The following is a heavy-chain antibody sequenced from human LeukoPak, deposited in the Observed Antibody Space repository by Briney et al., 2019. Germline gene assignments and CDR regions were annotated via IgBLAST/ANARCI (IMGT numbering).Heavy chain of an antibody. CDR2: IKPMFGTG. V-gene: IGHV1-69*13. CDR3: AREIFDSTSGVSQGFDY. Sequence: WASVTVSCKTSGGNSNFFAINWVRQAPGQGLEWMGVIKPMFGTGSIPNIATGDYAQKFQGRLSMNADESSTTAYMELSSLRSGDTAVYFCAREIFDSTSGVSQGFDYWGQGTLVTVSS. CDR1: GGNSNFFA. J-gene: IGHJ4*02. D-gene: IGHD3-3*01.